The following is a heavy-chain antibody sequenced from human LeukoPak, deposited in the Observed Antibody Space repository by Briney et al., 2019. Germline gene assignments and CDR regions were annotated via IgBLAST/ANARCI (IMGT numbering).Heavy chain of an antibody. CDR2: IRYDGSNK. D-gene: IGHD2-21*01. CDR3: AKDFTVIVYYYYMDV. CDR1: GFTFSSYG. J-gene: IGHJ6*03. V-gene: IGHV3-30*02. Sequence: PGGSLRLSCAASGFTFSSYGMHWVRQAPGKGLEWVAFIRYDGSNKYYADSVKGRFTISRDNSKNTLYLQMNSLRAEDTAVYYCAKDFTVIVYYYYMDVWGKGTTVTVSS.